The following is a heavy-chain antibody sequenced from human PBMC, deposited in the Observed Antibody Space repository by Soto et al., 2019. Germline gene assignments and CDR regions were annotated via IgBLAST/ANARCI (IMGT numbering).Heavy chain of an antibody. CDR2: INAGNGNT. Sequence: QVQIMQSGAEVKKPGASVKVSCKTSGYTFTSYAMHWVRQAPGQRLEWMGWINAGNGNTKYSQEFQGRVTITRDTSASTAYMELSSLRSEDTAVYYCARTSGYYFYDYWGQGTLVTVSS. J-gene: IGHJ4*02. D-gene: IGHD3-3*01. CDR1: GYTFTSYA. V-gene: IGHV1-3*01. CDR3: ARTSGYYFYDY.